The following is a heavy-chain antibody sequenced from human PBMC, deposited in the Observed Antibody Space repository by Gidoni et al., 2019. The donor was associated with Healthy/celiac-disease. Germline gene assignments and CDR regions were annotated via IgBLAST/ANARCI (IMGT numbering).Heavy chain of an antibody. CDR1: GFTFSSYW. D-gene: IGHD6-6*01. CDR3: AREAGWGSSYQIDYYYGMDV. J-gene: IGHJ6*02. Sequence: EVQLVESGGGLVQPGGSLRLACAASGFTFSSYWMSWVRQAPGKGLEWVANIKQDGSEKYYVDSVKGRFTISRDNAKNSLYLQMNSLRAEDTAVYYCAREAGWGSSYQIDYYYGMDVWGQGTTVTVSS. V-gene: IGHV3-7*03. CDR2: IKQDGSEK.